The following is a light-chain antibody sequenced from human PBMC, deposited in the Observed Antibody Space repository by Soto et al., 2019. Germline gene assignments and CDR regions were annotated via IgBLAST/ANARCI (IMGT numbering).Light chain of an antibody. Sequence: DIVLTQSPGTLSLSPGEIATLSCSASQSVSSNYLAWYQQKPGQAPRLLIYGASTRATGVPDRFSGSGSGTDFTLTISRLEPEDFAVYHCQQYGSLSWTFGQGTKVDIK. CDR3: QQYGSLSWT. CDR1: QSVSSNY. V-gene: IGKV3-20*01. J-gene: IGKJ1*01. CDR2: GAS.